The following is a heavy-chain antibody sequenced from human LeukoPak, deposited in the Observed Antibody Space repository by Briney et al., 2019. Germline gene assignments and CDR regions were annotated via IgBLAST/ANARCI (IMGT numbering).Heavy chain of an antibody. D-gene: IGHD3-22*01. Sequence: SETLSLTCTVSGGSISSYYWSWIRQPAGKGLESIGHISTSGSTNYNPSLKSRFTMSVDTSKNQFSLKLSSVTAADTAVYYCARVRYSDSSVLTRKRSYYFDYWGQGTLVTVSS. CDR3: ARVRYSDSSVLTRKRSYYFDY. CDR1: GGSISSYY. J-gene: IGHJ4*02. V-gene: IGHV4-4*07. CDR2: ISTSGST.